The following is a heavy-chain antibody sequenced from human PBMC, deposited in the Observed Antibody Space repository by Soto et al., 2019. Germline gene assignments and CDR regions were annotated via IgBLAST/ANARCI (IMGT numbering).Heavy chain of an antibody. CDR1: GGTFSSYA. CDR3: ATKTTLLQLDNYYYYGMDV. CDR2: IIPIFGTA. V-gene: IGHV1-69*13. J-gene: IGHJ6*02. Sequence: ASVKVSCKASGGTFSSYAISWVRQAPGQGLEWMGGIIPIFGTANYAQKFQGRVTITADESTSTAYMELSSLRSEDTAVYYCATKTTLLQLDNYYYYGMDVWGQGTTVTVSS. D-gene: IGHD6-13*01.